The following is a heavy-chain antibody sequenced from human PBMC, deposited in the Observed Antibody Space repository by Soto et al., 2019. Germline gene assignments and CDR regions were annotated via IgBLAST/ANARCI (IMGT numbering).Heavy chain of an antibody. D-gene: IGHD6-13*01. Sequence: GGSLRLSCAASGFTFSEYWMHWVRQAQGKGPVWVSRITNDGSSTSHADSVRGRFTISRDNAKNTLYLQMNSLRAEDTAVYYCARDYSRKAVYMDVWGKGTTVTVSS. CDR2: ITNDGSST. CDR3: ARDYSRKAVYMDV. J-gene: IGHJ6*03. CDR1: GFTFSEYW. V-gene: IGHV3-74*01.